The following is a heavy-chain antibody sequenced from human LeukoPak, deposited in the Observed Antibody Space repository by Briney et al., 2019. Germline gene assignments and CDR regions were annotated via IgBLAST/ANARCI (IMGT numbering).Heavy chain of an antibody. CDR3: ARGGNTMIVPVGDAFDI. CDR1: GYTFTTYY. J-gene: IGHJ3*02. Sequence: ASVKVSCKASGYTFTTYYIHWVRQAPGQGLEWMGIINPSGGSTSYAQKFQGRVTMTRDMSTSTVYMELSSLRSEDTAVYYCARGGNTMIVPVGDAFDIWGQGTMVTVSS. D-gene: IGHD3-22*01. CDR2: INPSGGST. V-gene: IGHV1-46*01.